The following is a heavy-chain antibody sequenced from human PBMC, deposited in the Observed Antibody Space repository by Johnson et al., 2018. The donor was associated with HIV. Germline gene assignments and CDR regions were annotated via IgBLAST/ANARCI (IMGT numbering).Heavy chain of an antibody. D-gene: IGHD2-15*01. CDR2: IWYDGSQK. J-gene: IGHJ3*02. CDR3: AKGGYCSGGSCYPDAFDI. Sequence: QVQLVESGGGVVQPGRSLRLSCAASGFTFSSYGMHWVRQAPGKGLEWVAVIWYDGSQKYYADSVKGRFTISRDNSKNTLYLQMNSLRAEDTAVYYCAKGGYCSGGSCYPDAFDIWGQGTMVTVSS. CDR1: GFTFSSYG. V-gene: IGHV3-33*06.